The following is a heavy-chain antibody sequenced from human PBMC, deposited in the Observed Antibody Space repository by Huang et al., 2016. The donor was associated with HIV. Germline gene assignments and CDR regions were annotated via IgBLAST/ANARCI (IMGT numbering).Heavy chain of an antibody. J-gene: IGHJ6*03. Sequence: QLLLQESGPGLVKPSEALALTCAVSGGSIRSSCYHWGWIRPPPGKGLGGIGCIYSKGSPQSRPSLKSRATIAVDTSKNLFFLNLTSMTAADTAVYYCARHREGPVAYYSGWGSHLNYMDVWGRGRTVVVSS. CDR2: IYSKGSP. CDR3: ARHREGPVAYYSGWGSHLNYMDV. V-gene: IGHV4-39*01. D-gene: IGHD3-10*01. CDR1: GGSIRSSCYH.